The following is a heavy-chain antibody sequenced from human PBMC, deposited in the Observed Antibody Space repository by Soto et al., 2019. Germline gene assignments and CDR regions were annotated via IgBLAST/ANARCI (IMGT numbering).Heavy chain of an antibody. CDR2: IWYDGSNK. Sequence: GGSLRLSCAASGFTFSSYGIHWVRQAPGKGLEWVAVIWYDGSNKYYADSVKGRFTISRDNSKNTLYLQMNSLRAEDTAVYYCARDMSVYCSGGSCYFLDYYYGMDVWGQRTTVTVSS. CDR1: GFTFSSYG. CDR3: ARDMSVYCSGGSCYFLDYYYGMDV. V-gene: IGHV3-33*01. J-gene: IGHJ6*02. D-gene: IGHD2-15*01.